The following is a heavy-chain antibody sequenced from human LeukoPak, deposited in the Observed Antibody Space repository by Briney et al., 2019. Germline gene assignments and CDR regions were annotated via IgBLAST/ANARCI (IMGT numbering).Heavy chain of an antibody. CDR2: ISSTGGRT. CDR3: AKESPYGGNRLYYFDY. V-gene: IGHV3-23*01. Sequence: GGSLRLSCAASGFTFSSYAMSWVRQGPGKGLEWVSAISSTGGRTYYADSVKGRFTISRDNSRNTVYLQVNSLRAEDTAVYYCAKESPYGGNRLYYFDYWGQGTLVTVSS. D-gene: IGHD4-23*01. J-gene: IGHJ4*02. CDR1: GFTFSSYA.